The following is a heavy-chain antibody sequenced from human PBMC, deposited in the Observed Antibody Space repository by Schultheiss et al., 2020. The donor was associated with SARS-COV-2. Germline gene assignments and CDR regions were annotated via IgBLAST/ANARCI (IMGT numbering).Heavy chain of an antibody. V-gene: IGHV2-70*01. CDR1: GFSLSTSGMC. CDR3: ARMTTVTRDAFDI. CDR2: IDWDDDK. Sequence: SGPTLVQPTQTLTLTCTFSGFSLSTSGMCVSWIRQPPGKALEWLALIDWDDDKYYSTCLKTRLTVTKDTSKNQVVLTMTSMDSVDTATYYCARMTTVTRDAFDIWGQGTMVTVSS. D-gene: IGHD4-11*01. J-gene: IGHJ3*02.